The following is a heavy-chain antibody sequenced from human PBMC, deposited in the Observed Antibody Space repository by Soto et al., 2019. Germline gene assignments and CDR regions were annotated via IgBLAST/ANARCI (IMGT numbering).Heavy chain of an antibody. CDR1: GGSLSSYY. V-gene: IGHV4-59*08. CDR3: ARTIFGVAQNWFDP. CDR2: IYYSGST. Sequence: SETLSLNCTVSGGSLSSYYWSWIRQPPGKGLEWIGYIYYSGSTNYNPSLKSRVTISVDTSKNQFSLKLSSVTAADTAVYYCARTIFGVAQNWFDPWGQGTLVTVSS. D-gene: IGHD3-3*01. J-gene: IGHJ5*02.